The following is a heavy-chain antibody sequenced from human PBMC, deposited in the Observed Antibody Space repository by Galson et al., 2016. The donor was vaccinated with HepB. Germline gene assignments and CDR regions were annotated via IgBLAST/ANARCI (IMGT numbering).Heavy chain of an antibody. CDR1: RDSIRNS. V-gene: IGHV4-59*12. D-gene: IGHD1-1*01. J-gene: IGHJ2*01. CDR2: ISYSGSS. Sequence: SETLSLTCTVSRDSIRNSWSWLRQPPGKGLEWIGYISYSGSSNYNPSLKSRLTMSVDTSKNHVSLILSSVTAADTAGYYCARENPGSVVDLWGRGTLVTVSS. CDR3: ARENPGSVVDL.